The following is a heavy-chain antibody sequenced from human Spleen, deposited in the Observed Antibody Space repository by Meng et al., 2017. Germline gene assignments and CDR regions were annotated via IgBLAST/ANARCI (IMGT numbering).Heavy chain of an antibody. CDR1: GYDFSTYW. CDR2: VYPGDSDT. V-gene: IGHV5-51*01. Sequence: GGSLRLSCKGFGYDFSTYWIAWVRQVPGKGLEWMGIVYPGDSDTRYSPSFQGQVTISADKSISTAYLQWSSLKASDTAMYYCARPRVGPHEDAFDIWGQGTMVTVSS. J-gene: IGHJ3*02. D-gene: IGHD1-26*01. CDR3: ARPRVGPHEDAFDI.